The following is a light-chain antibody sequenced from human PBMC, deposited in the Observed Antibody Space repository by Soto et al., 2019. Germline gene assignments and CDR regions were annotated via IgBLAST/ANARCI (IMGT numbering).Light chain of an antibody. CDR1: QSISTW. CDR2: AAS. V-gene: IGKV1-5*03. Sequence: DIQMTQSPSTLSASVGDRVTITCRASQSISTWLAWYQQKPGTAPKLLICAASTLETGVPSRFSGSRSGTEFTLTVSSLQPDDFATYYCQQYNDSFRYTFGQGTKLEIK. CDR3: QQYNDSFRYT. J-gene: IGKJ2*01.